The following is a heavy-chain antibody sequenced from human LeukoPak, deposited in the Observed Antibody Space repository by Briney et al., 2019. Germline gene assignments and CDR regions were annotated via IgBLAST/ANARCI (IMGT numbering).Heavy chain of an antibody. CDR2: IYNRVST. CDR1: SGSISGYY. J-gene: IGHJ4*02. D-gene: IGHD4-17*01. V-gene: IGHV4-59*01. CDR3: ARSYGDYVFDY. Sequence: PSETLSLTCTVPSGSISGYYWSRIRQPPGKGLEWIGYIYNRVSTKYNLSLKSRVTISVDTSKNQFSLILSSVTAADTAVYYCARSYGDYVFDYWGQGTLVTVSS.